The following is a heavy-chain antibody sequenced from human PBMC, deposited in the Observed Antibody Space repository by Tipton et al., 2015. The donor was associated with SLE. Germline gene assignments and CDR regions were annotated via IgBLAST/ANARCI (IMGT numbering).Heavy chain of an antibody. J-gene: IGHJ4*02. CDR3: AREWGLYSYGYLEY. V-gene: IGHV4-31*03. CDR1: GGSISSGGYY. CDR2: IYYSGST. D-gene: IGHD5-18*01. Sequence: TLSLTCTVSGGSISSGGYYWSWIRQRPGKGLEWIGYIYYSGSTYYNPSLKSRVTISVDTSKNQFSLKLSSVTAADTAVSYCAREWGLYSYGYLEYWGQGTLVTVSS.